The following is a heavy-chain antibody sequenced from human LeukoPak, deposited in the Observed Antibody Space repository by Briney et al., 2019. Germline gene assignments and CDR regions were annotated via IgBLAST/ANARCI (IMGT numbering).Heavy chain of an antibody. CDR3: ARCPLVRGVILPWFDP. D-gene: IGHD3-10*01. Sequence: SQTLSLTCTVSVSSISSGGYYSSWIRQHPGKGLEWIGYIYYSGSTYYNPSLKSRVSISVDTSKNQFSLKLSSVTAADTAVYYCARCPLVRGVILPWFDPWGQGTLVTVSS. V-gene: IGHV4-31*03. J-gene: IGHJ5*02. CDR1: VSSISSGGYY. CDR2: IYYSGST.